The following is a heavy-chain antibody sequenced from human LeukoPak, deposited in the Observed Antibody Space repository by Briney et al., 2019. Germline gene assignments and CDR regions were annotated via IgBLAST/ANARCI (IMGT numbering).Heavy chain of an antibody. CDR1: GFTFSSYA. CDR3: AKNVESDY. V-gene: IGHV3-23*01. D-gene: IGHD1-1*01. J-gene: IGHJ4*02. CDR2: ISGSATST. Sequence: SGGSLRLSCAASGFTFSSYAMSWVRQAPGKGPEWVSAISGSATSTSYADSVKGRFTISRDNSKNTLYLQMNSLRAEDTAIYYCAKNVESDYWGQGTLVTVSS.